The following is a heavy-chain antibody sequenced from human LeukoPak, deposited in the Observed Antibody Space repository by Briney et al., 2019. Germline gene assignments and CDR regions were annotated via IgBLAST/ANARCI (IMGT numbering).Heavy chain of an antibody. D-gene: IGHD2-2*01. Sequence: PSGTLSLTCAVSGGSISSSNWWSWVRPPPGKGLEWIGEIYHSGSTNYNPSLKSRVTISVDKSKNQFSLKLSSVTAADTAVYYCARDRGVGDIVVVPANWFDPWGQGTLVTVSS. CDR1: GGSISSSNW. J-gene: IGHJ5*02. V-gene: IGHV4-4*02. CDR3: ARDRGVGDIVVVPANWFDP. CDR2: IYHSGST.